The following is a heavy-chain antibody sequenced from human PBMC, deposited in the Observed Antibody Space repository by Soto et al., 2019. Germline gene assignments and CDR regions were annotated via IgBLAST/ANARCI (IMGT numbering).Heavy chain of an antibody. CDR3: AKGRSYYYYYGVDV. V-gene: IGHV3-23*01. CDR1: GFTFSSCA. J-gene: IGHJ6*02. CDR2: IIGSGAST. Sequence: GGSLRLSCAASGFTFSSCAMGWVRQAPGKGLEWVSDIIGSGASTYYADSVKGRFTISRDNSKSTLYLQMNSLRAEDTALYYCAKGRSYYYYYGVDVWGQGTTVTVSS.